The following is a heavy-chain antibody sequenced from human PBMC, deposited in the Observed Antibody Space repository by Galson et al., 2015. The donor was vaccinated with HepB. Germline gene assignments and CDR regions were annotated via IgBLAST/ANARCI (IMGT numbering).Heavy chain of an antibody. D-gene: IGHD5-18*01. CDR3: ARDARPGYSYGFFDY. CDR2: ISYDGSNK. CDR1: RFTFSSYA. V-gene: IGHV3-30*04. J-gene: IGHJ4*02. Sequence: SLRLSCAASRFTFSSYAMHWVRQAPGKGLEWVAVISYDGSNKYYADSVKGRFTISRDNSKNTLYLQMNSLRTEDTAIYYCARDARPGYSYGFFDYWGQGTLVTVSS.